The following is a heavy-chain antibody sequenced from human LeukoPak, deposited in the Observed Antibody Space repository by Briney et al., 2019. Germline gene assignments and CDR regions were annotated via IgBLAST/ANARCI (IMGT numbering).Heavy chain of an antibody. CDR1: GDSINDHY. V-gene: IGHV4-4*09. CDR3: ATTTTIASWFDP. J-gene: IGHJ5*02. CDR2: IYTSGST. Sequence: SETLSLTCTVSGDSINDHYWSWVRQPPGKGLEWIGYIYTSGSTNYNPSLKSRVTISVDTSKNQFSLKLSSVTAADTAVYYCATTTTIASWFDPWGQGTLVTVSS. D-gene: IGHD2-21*01.